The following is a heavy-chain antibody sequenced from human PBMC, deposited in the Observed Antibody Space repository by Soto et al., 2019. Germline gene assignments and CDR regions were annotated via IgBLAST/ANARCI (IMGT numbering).Heavy chain of an antibody. CDR2: IYYSGST. CDR3: ARVAYCSGGSCYDY. J-gene: IGHJ4*02. CDR1: GGSISSGGYY. D-gene: IGHD2-15*01. Sequence: PSETLSLTCTVSGGSISSGGYYWSWIRQHPGKGLEWIGYIYYSGSTYYNPSLKSRVTISVDTSKNQFSLKLSSVTAADTAVYYCARVAYCSGGSCYDYWGQGTLVTVSS. V-gene: IGHV4-31*03.